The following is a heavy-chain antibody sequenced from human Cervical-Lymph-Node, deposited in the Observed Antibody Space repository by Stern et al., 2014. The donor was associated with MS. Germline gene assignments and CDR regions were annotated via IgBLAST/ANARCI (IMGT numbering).Heavy chain of an antibody. CDR3: AKARIAVAGLFDY. CDR2: ISWNSGSI. J-gene: IGHJ4*02. V-gene: IGHV3-9*01. Sequence: QLVESGGGLVQPGRSLRLSCAASGFTFDDYAMHWVRQAPGKGLEWVSGISWNSGSIGYADSVKGRFTISRDNAKNSLYLQMNSLRAEDTALYYCAKARIAVAGLFDYWGQGTLVTVSS. D-gene: IGHD6-19*01. CDR1: GFTFDDYA.